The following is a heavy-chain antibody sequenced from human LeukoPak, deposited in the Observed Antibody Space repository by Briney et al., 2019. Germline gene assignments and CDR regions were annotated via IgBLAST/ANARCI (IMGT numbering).Heavy chain of an antibody. CDR1: GXIFTNYW. J-gene: IGHJ4*02. CDR2: MYPGDSET. V-gene: IGHV5-51*01. CDR3: ARGDLHGSLTAYNHFDY. Sequence: GESLKISFKASGXIFTNYWIGWVRQMPGKGLEWMGIMYPGDSETRYGPSFQGHVTISADKSITTAYLQWSSLRASDTAMYYCARGDLHGSLTAYNHFDYWGQGSLVTVSS. D-gene: IGHD3-10*01.